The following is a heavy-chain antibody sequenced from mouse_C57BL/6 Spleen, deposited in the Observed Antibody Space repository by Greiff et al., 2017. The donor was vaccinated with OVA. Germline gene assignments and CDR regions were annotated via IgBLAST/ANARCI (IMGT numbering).Heavy chain of an antibody. Sequence: VQLQQPGAELVMPGASVKLSCKASGYTFTSYWMHWVKQRPGQGLEWIGEIDPSDSYTNYNQKFKGKSTLTVDKSSSTAYMQLSSLTSEDSAVYYCARLTTVVFDYWGQGTTLTVSS. CDR2: IDPSDSYT. D-gene: IGHD1-1*01. V-gene: IGHV1-69*01. CDR3: ARLTTVVFDY. CDR1: GYTFTSYW. J-gene: IGHJ2*01.